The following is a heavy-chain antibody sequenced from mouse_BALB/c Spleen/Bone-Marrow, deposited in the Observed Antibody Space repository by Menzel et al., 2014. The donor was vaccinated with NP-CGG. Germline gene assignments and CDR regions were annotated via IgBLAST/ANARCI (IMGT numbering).Heavy chain of an antibody. D-gene: IGHD1-1*02. CDR1: GYRFTTYV. J-gene: IGHJ1*01. V-gene: IGHV1-14*01. Sequence: EVQLQQSGPELVKPGASVKMSCKTSGYRFTTYVMHWVKQKPGQGLEWIGYINPYNDVTNYNEKFKDKATLTSDKSSSTSYMELSSLTSEDSAVYYCARNYGHWYFDVWGAGTPVTVSS. CDR3: ARNYGHWYFDV. CDR2: INPYNDVT.